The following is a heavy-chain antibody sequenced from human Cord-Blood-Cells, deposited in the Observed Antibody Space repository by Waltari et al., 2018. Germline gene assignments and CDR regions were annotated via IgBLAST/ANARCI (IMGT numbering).Heavy chain of an antibody. V-gene: IGHV4-39*01. D-gene: IGHD6-6*01. CDR2: IYYRGST. Sequence: QLQLQESGQGLVKPSETLSLTCTVSGGSISSSSYYCGWTRQPPGKGLEGIGSIYYRGSTYYNPSLKSRVTISVDTSKNQFSLKLSSVTAADTAVYYCARHVGIAARPDWYFDLWGRGTLVTVSS. CDR1: GGSISSSSYY. J-gene: IGHJ2*01. CDR3: ARHVGIAARPDWYFDL.